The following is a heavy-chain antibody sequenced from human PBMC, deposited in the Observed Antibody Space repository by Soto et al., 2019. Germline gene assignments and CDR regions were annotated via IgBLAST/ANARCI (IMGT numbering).Heavy chain of an antibody. CDR1: GGSISSSSYY. J-gene: IGHJ3*02. V-gene: IGHV4-39*01. D-gene: IGHD3-3*01. Sequence: SETLSLTCTVSGGSISSSSYYWGWIRQPPGKGLEWIGSIYYSGSTYYNPSLKSRVTISVDTSKNQFSLKLSSVTAADTAVYYCARQGFLEWLLGDAFDIWGQGTMVTVSS. CDR3: ARQGFLEWLLGDAFDI. CDR2: IYYSGST.